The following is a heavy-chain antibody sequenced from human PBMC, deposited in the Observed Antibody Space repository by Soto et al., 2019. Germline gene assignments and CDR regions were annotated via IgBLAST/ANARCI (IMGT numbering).Heavy chain of an antibody. CDR2: IYYRGST. CDR3: ARVTPISGNTYGPEAFDI. Sequence: VQLQESGPGLVKPSQTLSLTCTVSSGSISSGDYYWSWIRQRPGKGLEWIGNIYYRGSTYKMPSMKNRGTISEDTSHNQLALKLKSVTAADTAVYYCARVTPISGNTYGPEAFDIWGPGTLVTVTS. V-gene: IGHV4-30-4*01. D-gene: IGHD5-18*01. CDR1: SGSISSGDYY. J-gene: IGHJ3*02.